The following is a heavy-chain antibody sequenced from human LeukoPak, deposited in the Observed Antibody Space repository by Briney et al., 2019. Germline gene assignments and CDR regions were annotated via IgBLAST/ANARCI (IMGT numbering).Heavy chain of an antibody. CDR3: ARGLAARPFPFDY. CDR1: GYTFTGYY. D-gene: IGHD6-6*01. CDR2: INPNSGGT. J-gene: IGHJ4*02. V-gene: IGHV1-2*02. Sequence: ASVKVSCKASGYTFTGYYMHWVRQAPGQGLEWMGWINPNSGGTNYAQKFQGRVTMTGDTSISTAYMELSRVRSDDTAVYYCARGLAARPFPFDYWGQGTLVTVSS.